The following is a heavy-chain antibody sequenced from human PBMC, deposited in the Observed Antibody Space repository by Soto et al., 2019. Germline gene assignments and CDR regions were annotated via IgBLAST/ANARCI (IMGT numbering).Heavy chain of an antibody. CDR2: ISWDSTTV. Sequence: SLRLSCSASGFTFDNCARHWVRQAPGKGLEWVSGISWDSTTVGYADSVKGRFTISRDDAKNSLYLQMNSLRREDTALYYCVQGRYPTMATPLDHWGQGTLVTVSS. D-gene: IGHD1-1*01. CDR3: VQGRYPTMATPLDH. CDR1: GFTFDNCA. J-gene: IGHJ5*02. V-gene: IGHV3-9*01.